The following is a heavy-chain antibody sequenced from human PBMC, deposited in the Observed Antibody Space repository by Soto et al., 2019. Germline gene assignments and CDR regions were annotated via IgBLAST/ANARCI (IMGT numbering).Heavy chain of an antibody. J-gene: IGHJ6*02. CDR2: MNPNSGNT. CDR1: GYTFTSYD. V-gene: IGHV1-8*01. CDR3: ARGKDKAMAIFVYYYGMDV. D-gene: IGHD5-18*01. Sequence: ASVKVSCKASGYTFTSYDINWVRQATGQGLEWMGWMNPNSGNTGYAQKFQGRVTMTRNTSISTAYMELSSLRSEDTAVYYCARGKDKAMAIFVYYYGMDVWGQGTTVTVSS.